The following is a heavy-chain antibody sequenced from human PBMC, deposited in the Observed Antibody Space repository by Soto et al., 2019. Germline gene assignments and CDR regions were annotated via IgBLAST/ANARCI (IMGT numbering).Heavy chain of an antibody. CDR2: IIPIFGTA. V-gene: IGHV1-69*01. J-gene: IGHJ6*02. CDR1: GGTFSSYA. Sequence: QVQLVQSGAEVMKPGSSVKVYCEASGGTFSSYAISWVRQAPGQGLEWMGGIIPIFGTANYAQKFQGRVTITADESTSTAYMELSSLRSEDTAVYYCARDPYRRDSSGYYYVDYYYGMDVWGQGTTVTVSS. CDR3: ARDPYRRDSSGYYYVDYYYGMDV. D-gene: IGHD3-22*01.